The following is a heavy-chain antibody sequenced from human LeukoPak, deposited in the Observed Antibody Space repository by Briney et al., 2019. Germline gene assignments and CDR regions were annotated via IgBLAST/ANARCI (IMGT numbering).Heavy chain of an antibody. D-gene: IGHD3-22*01. J-gene: IGHJ4*02. CDR1: GYTLIDYY. V-gene: IGHV1-2*02. Sequence: ASVKVSCKASGYTLIDYYMHWVRQAPGQGLEWMGWINPNSGGTNYAQKFQGRVTMTRDTSISTAYMELSRLRSDDTAVYYCARRGDSSGYYTFDYWGQGTLVTVSS. CDR2: INPNSGGT. CDR3: ARRGDSSGYYTFDY.